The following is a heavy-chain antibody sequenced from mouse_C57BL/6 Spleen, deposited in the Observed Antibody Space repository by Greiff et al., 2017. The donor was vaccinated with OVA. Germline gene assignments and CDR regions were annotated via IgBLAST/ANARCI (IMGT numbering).Heavy chain of an antibody. Sequence: EVQRVESGGGLVQPGGSLSLSCAASGFTFTDYYMSWVRQPPGKALEWLGFIRNKANGYTTEYSASVKGRFTISRDNSQSILYLQMNALRAEDSATYYCARFLYGNYDYYAMDYWGQGTSVTVSS. CDR3: ARFLYGNYDYYAMDY. V-gene: IGHV7-3*01. CDR2: IRNKANGYTT. D-gene: IGHD2-1*01. J-gene: IGHJ4*01. CDR1: GFTFTDYY.